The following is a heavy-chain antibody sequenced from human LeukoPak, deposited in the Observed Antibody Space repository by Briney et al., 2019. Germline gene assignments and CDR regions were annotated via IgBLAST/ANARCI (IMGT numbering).Heavy chain of an antibody. J-gene: IGHJ3*02. D-gene: IGHD2-2*03. V-gene: IGHV4-34*01. CDR3: ARPLDIVVVPAANDAFDI. CDR2: INHSGST. CDR1: GGSFSGYY. Sequence: PSETLSLTCAVYGGSFSGYYWSWIRQPPGKGLEWIGEINHSGSTNYNPSLKSRVTISVDTSKNQFSLKLSSVTAADTAVYYCARPLDIVVVPAANDAFDIWGQGTMVTVSS.